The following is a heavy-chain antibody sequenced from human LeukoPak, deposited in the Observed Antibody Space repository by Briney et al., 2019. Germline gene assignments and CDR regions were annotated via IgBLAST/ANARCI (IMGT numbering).Heavy chain of an antibody. CDR3: ARESLDPYYYYYYMDV. V-gene: IGHV3-48*01. CDR1: GFTFSSYS. Sequence: GGYLRLSCAASGFTFSSYSMNWVRQAPGKGLEWVSSISSSSSTIYYADSVKGRFTISRDNAKNSLYLQINSLRAEDTAVYYCARESLDPYYYYYYMDVWGKGTTVTVSS. D-gene: IGHD3-3*01. J-gene: IGHJ6*03. CDR2: ISSSSSTI.